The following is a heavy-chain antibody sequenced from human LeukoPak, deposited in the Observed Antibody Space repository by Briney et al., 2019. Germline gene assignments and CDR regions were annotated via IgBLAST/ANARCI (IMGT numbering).Heavy chain of an antibody. CDR2: ISAYNGNT. D-gene: IGHD3-10*01. J-gene: IGHJ4*02. CDR3: ARDDYYGSGSYSRDY. CDR1: GYTFTSYG. V-gene: IGHV1-18*01. Sequence: GASVKVSCKASGYTFTSYGISWVRQAPGQGLEWMGWISAYNGNTNYAQKLQGRVTMTTDTSTSTAYMELRSLRSDDTAVYYCARDDYYGSGSYSRDYWGQGTLVTVSS.